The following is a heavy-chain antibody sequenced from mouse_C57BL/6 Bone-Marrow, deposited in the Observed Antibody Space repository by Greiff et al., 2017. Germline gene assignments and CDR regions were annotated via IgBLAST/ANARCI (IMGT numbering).Heavy chain of an antibody. D-gene: IGHD2-5*01. J-gene: IGHJ4*01. Sequence: QVQLTESGPELVKPGASVKLSCKASGYTFTSYDINWVKQRPGPGLEWIGWIYPRDGSTKYNEKFKGKATLTVDTSSSTAYMELPSLTAEDSAVYFWARRHYSNYEREMDYWGQGTSVTVAS. CDR2: IYPRDGST. CDR1: GYTFTSYD. CDR3: ARRHYSNYEREMDY. V-gene: IGHV1-85*01.